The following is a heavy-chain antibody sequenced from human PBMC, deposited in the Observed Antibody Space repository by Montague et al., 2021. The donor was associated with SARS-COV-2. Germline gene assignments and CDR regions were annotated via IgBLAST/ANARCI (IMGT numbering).Heavy chain of an antibody. J-gene: IGHJ5*02. V-gene: IGHV4-39*01. D-gene: IGHD2-2*01. CDR2: IYYSGST. Sequence: SETLPLTCTVSGGSISSSSYYWGWIRQPPGKGLEWIGSIYYSGSTYYXPSLKGRVTISVDTSKNQFSLKLSSVTAADTAVYYCARQGDQLLLEYWFDPWGQGTLVTVSS. CDR3: ARQGDQLLLEYWFDP. CDR1: GGSISSSSYY.